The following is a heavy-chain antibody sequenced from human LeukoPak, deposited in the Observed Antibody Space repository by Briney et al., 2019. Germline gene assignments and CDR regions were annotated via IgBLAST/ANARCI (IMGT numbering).Heavy chain of an antibody. CDR3: VKDEGYYFDY. Sequence: EGSLRLSCSASGFTFSSYAMHWVRQAPGKGLEYVSAISSNGGSTYYAGSVKGRFTISRDNSKNTLYLQMSSLRAEDTAVYYCVKDEGYYFDYWGQGTLVTVSS. J-gene: IGHJ4*02. V-gene: IGHV3-64D*06. CDR2: ISSNGGST. CDR1: GFTFSSYA.